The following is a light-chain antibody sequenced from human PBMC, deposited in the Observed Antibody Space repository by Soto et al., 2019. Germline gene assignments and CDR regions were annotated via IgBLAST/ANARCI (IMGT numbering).Light chain of an antibody. Sequence: IQLTQSPSSLSVSVGDRVTITCRASQGIGSYFAWYQQKPGKAPKLLIYAASTLRSGVPSRFSGSGSGTDFTLTISSLQPEDFATYYCHQLNSYPYTFGQGTKLEIK. J-gene: IGKJ2*01. CDR2: AAS. CDR3: HQLNSYPYT. CDR1: QGIGSY. V-gene: IGKV1-9*01.